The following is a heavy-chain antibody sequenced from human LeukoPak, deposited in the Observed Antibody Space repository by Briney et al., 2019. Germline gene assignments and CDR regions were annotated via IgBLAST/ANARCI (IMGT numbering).Heavy chain of an antibody. CDR3: ARAGTVTTFHYYYYYMDV. CDR1: GFTFSSYW. D-gene: IGHD4-17*01. Sequence: GGSLTLSCAASGFTFSSYWMSWVRQAPGKGLEWVASIKEGGNEKYYVDSVNGRFTIARDNAKNSLYLQMNSLRAEDTTVYYCARAGTVTTFHYYYYYMDVWGKGTTVTVSS. V-gene: IGHV3-7*01. J-gene: IGHJ6*03. CDR2: IKEGGNEK.